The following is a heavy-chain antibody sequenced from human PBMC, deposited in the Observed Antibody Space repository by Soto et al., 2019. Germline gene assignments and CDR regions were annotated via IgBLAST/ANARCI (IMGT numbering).Heavy chain of an antibody. CDR1: GFSISGSG. J-gene: IGHJ3*02. V-gene: IGHV3-73*01. CDR2: LSDRTNGYAT. Sequence: EVQLVESGGGLVQPGGSLRLSCAASGFSISGSGIHWVRQASGKGLEWVARLSDRTNGYATGFAASVQGRFSISRDSSKSTVCLQMKRLSACDRTGHYGAGVDAPSVRAFDIRRQGTMVTVSS. CDR3: AGVDAPSVRAFDI. D-gene: IGHD3-10*01.